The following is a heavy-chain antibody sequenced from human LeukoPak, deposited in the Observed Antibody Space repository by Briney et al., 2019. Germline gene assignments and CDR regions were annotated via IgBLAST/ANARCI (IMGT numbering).Heavy chain of an antibody. CDR1: GYTFIGYY. Sequence: ASVKVSCKASGYTFIGYYMHWVRQAPGQGLEWMGWISAYNGNTNYAQKLQGRVTMTTDTSTSTAYMELRSLRSDDTAVYYCASWGFERGDYWGQGTLVTVSS. CDR2: ISAYNGNT. J-gene: IGHJ4*02. CDR3: ASWGFERGDY. D-gene: IGHD3-16*01. V-gene: IGHV1-18*04.